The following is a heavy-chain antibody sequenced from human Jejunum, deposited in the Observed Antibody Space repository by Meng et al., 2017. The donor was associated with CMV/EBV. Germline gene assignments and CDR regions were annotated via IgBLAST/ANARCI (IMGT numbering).Heavy chain of an antibody. V-gene: IGHV3-23*03. CDR3: TRDPRACDY. CDR2: IYGGGST. J-gene: IGHJ4*02. Sequence: EVCVLESGGGSVQPGGSLRLSGAASGFTFSSYARNWVRQAPGKGLEWVSVIYGGGSTYYADSVKGRFTISRDNVNNLLYLQMNSLRADDTAVYYCTRDPRACDYWGQGTLVTVSS. CDR1: GFTFSSYA.